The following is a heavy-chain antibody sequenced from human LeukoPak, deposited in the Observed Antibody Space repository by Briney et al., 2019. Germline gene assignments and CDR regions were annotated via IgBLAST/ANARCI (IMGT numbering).Heavy chain of an antibody. D-gene: IGHD3-22*01. CDR2: IYTSGST. Sequence: SETLSLTCTVSGGSISSYYWSWIRQPAGKGLEWIGRIYTSGSTNYNPSLKSRVTMSVDTSKNQFSLKLSSVTAADTAVYYCARASESYYYDSSGYYLNYYFDYWGQGTLVTASS. CDR1: GGSISSYY. CDR3: ARASESYYYDSSGYYLNYYFDY. J-gene: IGHJ4*02. V-gene: IGHV4-4*07.